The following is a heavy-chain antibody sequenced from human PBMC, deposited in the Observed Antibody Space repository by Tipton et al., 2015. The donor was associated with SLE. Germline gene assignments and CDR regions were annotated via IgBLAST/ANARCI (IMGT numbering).Heavy chain of an antibody. CDR2: IYYSGST. J-gene: IGHJ4*02. Sequence: TLSLTCTVSGGSVSSSSYYWGWVRQPPGKGLEWIGSIYYSGSTYYNPSLNSRVTISADTSKNQFSLRLNSVTAADTAVYYCLRSGGYWGQGTLVTVSS. CDR1: GGSVSSSSYY. CDR3: LRSGGY. D-gene: IGHD3-10*01. V-gene: IGHV4-39*01.